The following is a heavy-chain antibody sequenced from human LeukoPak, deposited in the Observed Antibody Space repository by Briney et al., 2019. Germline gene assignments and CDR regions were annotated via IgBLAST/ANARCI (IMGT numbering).Heavy chain of an antibody. CDR3: IRGGIQVSGIDAFDI. J-gene: IGHJ3*02. CDR1: RFTFCSFD. Sequence: GGSLRRSCSASRFTFCSFDMQWVGPAPGRGLEGVSAMGNAGDTYYTDAVKGRFTISRKNAKTTMYLQMNSLKQGDTAVYYCIRGGIQVSGIDAFDIWGQGTMVTVSS. CDR2: MGNAGDT. V-gene: IGHV3-13*01. D-gene: IGHD5/OR15-5a*01.